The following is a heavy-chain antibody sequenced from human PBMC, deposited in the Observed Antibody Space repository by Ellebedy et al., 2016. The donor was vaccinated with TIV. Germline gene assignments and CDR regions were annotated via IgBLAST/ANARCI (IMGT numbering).Heavy chain of an antibody. CDR1: GYTFTSYG. Sequence: AASVKVSCKASGYTFTSYGISWVRQAPGQGLEWMGWISAYNGNPNYAQKVQGRVTMTTDTSTSTAYMELRSLRSDDTAVYYCARSGRFGELFNYYYGMDVWGQGTTVTVSS. D-gene: IGHD3-10*01. CDR3: ARSGRFGELFNYYYGMDV. V-gene: IGHV1-18*01. CDR2: ISAYNGNP. J-gene: IGHJ6*02.